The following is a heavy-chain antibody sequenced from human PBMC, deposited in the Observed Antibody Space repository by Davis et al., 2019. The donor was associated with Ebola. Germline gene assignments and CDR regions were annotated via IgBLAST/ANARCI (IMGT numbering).Heavy chain of an antibody. Sequence: SETLSLTCTVSGGSISSYYWTWIRQPPGKGLEYIGYIHYSGSSDYNASLESRVTISVDTSKNQFFLRVRSVTAADTAIYYCARLVLDYGGILRGDNAMDVWGQGTTVTVSS. CDR2: IHYSGSS. CDR3: ARLVLDYGGILRGDNAMDV. D-gene: IGHD4-23*01. V-gene: IGHV4-59*08. J-gene: IGHJ6*02. CDR1: GGSISSYY.